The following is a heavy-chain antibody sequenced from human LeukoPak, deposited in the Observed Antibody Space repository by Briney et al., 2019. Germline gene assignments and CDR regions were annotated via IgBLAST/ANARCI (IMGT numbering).Heavy chain of an antibody. CDR3: AKQRYSDWPQGGDNWFDP. J-gene: IGHJ5*02. D-gene: IGHD3-9*01. CDR2: FHDSANT. Sequence: SETLSLTCTVSGGSISGYSWTWTRQPPGKGLEWIGYFHDSANTDYNPSLKSRVTISVDTSKNQFSLKVNSVTAADTAVYYCAKQRYSDWPQGGDNWFDPWGQGTLVTVSS. CDR1: GGSISGYS. V-gene: IGHV4-4*08.